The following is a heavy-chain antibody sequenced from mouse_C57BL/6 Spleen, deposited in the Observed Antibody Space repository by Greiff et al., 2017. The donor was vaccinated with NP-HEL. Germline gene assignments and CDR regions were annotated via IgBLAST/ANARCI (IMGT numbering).Heavy chain of an antibody. CDR2: IWPGGGT. Sequence: LQESGPGLVAPSQSLSITCTVSGFSLTSYAISWVRQPPGKGLEWLGVIWPGGGTNYNSALNSRLSISKDNTKSQVFLKMNSLQTDDTARYYCARIYDGSPFDYWGQGPTLTVSS. CDR1: GFSLTSYA. V-gene: IGHV2-9-1*01. J-gene: IGHJ2*01. CDR3: ARIYDGSPFDY. D-gene: IGHD2-3*01.